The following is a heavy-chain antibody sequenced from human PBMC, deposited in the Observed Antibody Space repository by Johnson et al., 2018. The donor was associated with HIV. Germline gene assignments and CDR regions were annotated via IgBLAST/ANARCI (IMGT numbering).Heavy chain of an antibody. CDR3: ATGSPTVRAFDI. CDR2: IYSGGNT. V-gene: IGHV3-53*01. J-gene: IGHJ3*02. Sequence: VQLVESGGGSIQPGGSLRLSCAASGFSISYDYMSWVRQAPGKGLEWVSSIYSGGNTNYADSVMGRFTISRDNSKNTLYLQMNSRRAEDTAVYYCATGSPTVRAFDIWGQVTMVTVSS. D-gene: IGHD4-17*01. CDR1: GFSISYDY.